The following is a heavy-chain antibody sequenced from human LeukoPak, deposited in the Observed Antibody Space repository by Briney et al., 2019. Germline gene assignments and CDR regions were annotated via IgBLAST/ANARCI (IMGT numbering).Heavy chain of an antibody. CDR2: INPSGGST. V-gene: IGHV1-46*01. CDR1: GYTFTSYY. Sequence: ASVKVSCKASGYTFTSYYMHWVRQAPGQGLEWMGIINPSGGSTSYAQKFQGRVTITRDTSASTAYMELSRLRSEDTAVYYCARSPPSGIVGATVSDFDYWGQGTLVTVSS. D-gene: IGHD1-26*01. J-gene: IGHJ4*02. CDR3: ARSPPSGIVGATVSDFDY.